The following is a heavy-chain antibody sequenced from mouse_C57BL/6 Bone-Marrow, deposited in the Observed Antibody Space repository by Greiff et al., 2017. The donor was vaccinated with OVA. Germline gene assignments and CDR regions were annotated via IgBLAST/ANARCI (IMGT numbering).Heavy chain of an antibody. J-gene: IGHJ2*01. CDR3: ATPRGGTY. Sequence: EVQVVASGGGLVQPGASLQLSCESNEYDFPSHDMSWVRKTPEQRLALVAAINSDGGSTYYPDTMERRFIISRDNTKKTLYLQMSSLRSEDTALYYCATPRGGTYWGQGTTLTVSS. CDR2: INSDGGST. V-gene: IGHV5-2*01. CDR1: EYDFPSHD.